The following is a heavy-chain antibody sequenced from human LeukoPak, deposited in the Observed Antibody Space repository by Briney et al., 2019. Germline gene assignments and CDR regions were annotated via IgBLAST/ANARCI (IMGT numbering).Heavy chain of an antibody. V-gene: IGHV1-69*13. CDR1: GGTFSSYA. CDR2: IIPIFGTA. Sequence: GASVKVSCKASGGTFSSYAISWVRQAPGQGLEWMGGIIPIFGTANYAQKFQGRVTITADESTSTAYMELSSLRSEDTAVYYCARIKDSDYYDSSGYYPKGFDPWGQGTLVTVSS. CDR3: ARIKDSDYYDSSGYYPKGFDP. D-gene: IGHD3-22*01. J-gene: IGHJ5*02.